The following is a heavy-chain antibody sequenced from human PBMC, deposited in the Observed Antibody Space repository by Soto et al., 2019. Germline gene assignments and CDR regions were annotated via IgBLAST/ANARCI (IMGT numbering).Heavy chain of an antibody. CDR2: IIPIFGTA. CDR3: ARDRLLGSGSYFGNDAFDI. Sequence: SVKVSCKASGGTFSSYAISWVRQSPGQGLEWMGGIIPIFGTANYAQKFQGRGTITADESTSTAHMELSSLRSEDTAVYYCARDRLLGSGSYFGNDAFDIWGQGTMVTVSS. J-gene: IGHJ3*02. D-gene: IGHD3-10*01. V-gene: IGHV1-69*13. CDR1: GGTFSSYA.